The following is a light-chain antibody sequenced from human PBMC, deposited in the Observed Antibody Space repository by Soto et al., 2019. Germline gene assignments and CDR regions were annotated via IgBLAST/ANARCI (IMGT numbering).Light chain of an antibody. CDR1: HDIGEK. Sequence: DIQMTQSPSSLSASVGGRVIITCRASHDIGEKIAWFQQRPGRGAKSLIYGSSILQSGVTSRFSGSRSATDFTLTISSLQPEDFATYYCQQYHVYPLTFGGGTKLEIK. V-gene: IGKV1-16*01. J-gene: IGKJ4*01. CDR2: GSS. CDR3: QQYHVYPLT.